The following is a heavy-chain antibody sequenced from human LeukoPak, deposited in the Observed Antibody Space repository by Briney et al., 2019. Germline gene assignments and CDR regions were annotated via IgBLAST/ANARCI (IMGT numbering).Heavy chain of an antibody. D-gene: IGHD3-3*01. V-gene: IGHV3-30-3*01. CDR2: ISYDGSNK. J-gene: IGHJ4*02. CDR1: GFTFSSYA. CDR3: ARSRLRFSTVVDY. Sequence: GGSLRLSCAASGFTFSSYAMHWVRQAPGKGLEWVAVISYDGSNKYYADSVKGRFTISRDNSKNTLYLQTNSLRAEDTAVYYCARSRLRFSTVVDYWGQGTLVTVSS.